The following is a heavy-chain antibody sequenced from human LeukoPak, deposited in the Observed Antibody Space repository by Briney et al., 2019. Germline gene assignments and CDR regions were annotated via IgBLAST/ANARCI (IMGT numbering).Heavy chain of an antibody. V-gene: IGHV3-33*01. CDR1: GFAFSEFG. CDR3: VRDLRSGFGDY. Sequence: PGGSLRLSCAASGFAFSEFGMHWVRQAPGRGLEWLAVIGHDGTFHRYADSVKDRLTLSRDNSKNTLFLQMTSLRVDDTAVYFCVRDLRSGFGDYWSQGALVTVSS. J-gene: IGHJ4*02. D-gene: IGHD3-22*01. CDR2: IGHDGTFH.